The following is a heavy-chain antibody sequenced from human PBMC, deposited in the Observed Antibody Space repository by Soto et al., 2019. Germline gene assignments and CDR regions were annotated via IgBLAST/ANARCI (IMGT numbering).Heavy chain of an antibody. D-gene: IGHD6-13*01. CDR1: GFTFSSYW. V-gene: IGHV3-74*01. CDR3: AGIAAAGTYYYYYYGMDV. Sequence: GGSLRLSCAASGFTFSSYWMHWVRQAPGKGLVWVSRINSDGSSTSYADSVKGRFTISRDNAKNTLYLQMNSLRAEDTAVYYCAGIAAAGTYYYYYYGMDVWGQGTTVTVYS. CDR2: INSDGSST. J-gene: IGHJ6*02.